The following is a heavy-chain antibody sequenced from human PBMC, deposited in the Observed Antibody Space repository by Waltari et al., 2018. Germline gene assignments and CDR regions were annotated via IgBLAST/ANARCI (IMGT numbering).Heavy chain of an antibody. CDR1: GYTFTSYY. J-gene: IGHJ6*02. CDR3: AFGPPGYYYYGMDV. V-gene: IGHV1-46*01. D-gene: IGHD3-10*01. CDR2: INPGGGST. Sequence: QVQLVQSGAEVKKPGASVTVSCKASGYTFTSYYMHWVRQAPGQGLGGMGIINPGGGSTSYPQKFQGRVTMTRDTSTSTVYMELSSLRSEDTAVYYCAFGPPGYYYYGMDVWGQGTTVTVSS.